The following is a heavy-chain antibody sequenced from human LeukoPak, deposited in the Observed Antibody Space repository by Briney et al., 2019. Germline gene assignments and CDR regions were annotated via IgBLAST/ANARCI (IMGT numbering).Heavy chain of an antibody. V-gene: IGHV1-69*13. D-gene: IGHD1-26*01. Sequence: GASVKVSCKASGGTFSSYAISWVRQAPGQGLEWMGGIIPIFGTANYAQKFQGRVTITADESTSTAYMELRSLRSDDTAVYYCARDPGRATGVNWFDPWGQGTLVTVSS. J-gene: IGHJ5*02. CDR2: IIPIFGTA. CDR3: ARDPGRATGVNWFDP. CDR1: GGTFSSYA.